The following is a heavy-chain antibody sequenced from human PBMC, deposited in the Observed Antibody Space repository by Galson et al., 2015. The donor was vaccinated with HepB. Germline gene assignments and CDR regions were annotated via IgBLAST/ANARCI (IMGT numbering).Heavy chain of an antibody. V-gene: IGHV1-18*04. J-gene: IGHJ4*02. CDR3: ARDLRYGGDYYFDY. CDR2: ISAYNGNT. D-gene: IGHD4-23*01. CDR1: GYTFTSYG. Sequence: SVKVSCKASGYTFTSYGISWVRQAPGQGLEWMGWISAYNGNTNYAQKLQGRVTMTTDTSTSAAYMELRSLRSDDTAVYYCARDLRYGGDYYFDYWGQGTLVTVSS.